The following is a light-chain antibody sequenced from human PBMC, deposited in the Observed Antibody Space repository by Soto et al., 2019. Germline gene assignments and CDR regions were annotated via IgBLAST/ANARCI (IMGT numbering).Light chain of an antibody. V-gene: IGLV3-25*02. J-gene: IGLJ1*01. CDR3: QSGDNRGTYG. CDR2: KDS. CDR1: ALAKQY. Sequence: SYELTQSPSVSVSPGQTARITCSGDALAKQYTHWYQQKPGQAPVLVIYKDSERPSGIPERFSGSSSGTTVTLTISGVQAEDEADYYCQSGDNRGTYGFGTGTKVTVL.